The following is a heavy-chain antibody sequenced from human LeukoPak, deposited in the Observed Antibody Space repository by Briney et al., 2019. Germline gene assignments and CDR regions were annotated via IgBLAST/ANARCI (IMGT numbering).Heavy chain of an antibody. Sequence: GGSLRLSCAASGFTFSSYGMHWVRQAPGKGLEWVAVIWYDGSNKYYADSVKGRFTISRDNSKNTLYLQMNSLRAEDTAVYYCARDYYDSSGHDAFDIWGQGTMVTVSS. D-gene: IGHD3-22*01. V-gene: IGHV3-33*01. CDR3: ARDYYDSSGHDAFDI. CDR1: GFTFSSYG. J-gene: IGHJ3*02. CDR2: IWYDGSNK.